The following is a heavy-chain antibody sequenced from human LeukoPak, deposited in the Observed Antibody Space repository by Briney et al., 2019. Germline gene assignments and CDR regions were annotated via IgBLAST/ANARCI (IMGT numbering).Heavy chain of an antibody. V-gene: IGHV4-59*01. D-gene: IGHD3-22*01. J-gene: IGHJ6*02. Sequence: PSETLSLTCAVYGGSFSGYYWSWIRQPPGKGLEWIGYIYYSGSTNYNPSLKSRVTISVDTSKNQFSLKLSSVTAADTAVYYCARDRHSSGYYYYGMDVWGQGTTVTVSS. CDR1: GGSFSGYY. CDR3: ARDRHSSGYYYYGMDV. CDR2: IYYSGST.